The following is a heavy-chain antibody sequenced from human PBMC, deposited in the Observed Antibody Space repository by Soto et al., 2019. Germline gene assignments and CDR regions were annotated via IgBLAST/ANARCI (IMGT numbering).Heavy chain of an antibody. V-gene: IGHV2-26*01. J-gene: IGHJ4*02. D-gene: IGHD3-3*01. CDR3: ARGLYYDFWSGYFDFDY. Sequence: QVTLKESGPVLVKPTETLTLTCTVSGFSLSNARMGVSWIRQPPGKALEWLAHIFSNDEKSYITSLKSRLTITKDTSKSQVVLTMTNMDPVDTATYYCARGLYYDFWSGYFDFDYWGQGTLVTVSS. CDR1: GFSLSNARMG. CDR2: IFSNDEK.